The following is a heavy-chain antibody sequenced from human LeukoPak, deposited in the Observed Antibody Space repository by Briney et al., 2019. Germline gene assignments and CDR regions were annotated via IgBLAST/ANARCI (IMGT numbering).Heavy chain of an antibody. CDR2: INWNGGRT. CDR1: GFIFDDYG. V-gene: IGHV3-20*04. Sequence: GGSLRLSCAACGFIFDDYGMSWVRQAPGKGLEWVSGINWNGGRTGYADSVKGRFTISRDNAKNSLYLQMNSLRAEDTALYYCARVQLVDYYYYSYMDVWGKGTTVTVSS. J-gene: IGHJ6*03. CDR3: ARVQLVDYYYYSYMDV. D-gene: IGHD6-6*01.